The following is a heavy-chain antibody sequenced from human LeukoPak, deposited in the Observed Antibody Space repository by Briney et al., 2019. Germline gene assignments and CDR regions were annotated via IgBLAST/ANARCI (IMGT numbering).Heavy chain of an antibody. CDR1: RGSITSHY. V-gene: IGHV4-4*07. CDR3: ARERRDYGEPYYFDY. D-gene: IGHD4-17*01. Sequence: SETLSLTCTVSRGSITSHYWTWIRQPAGKGLEWIGRIYTSGSTNYNPSLKSRVTMSVDTSKNQFSLKLSSVTAADTAVYYCARERRDYGEPYYFDYWGQGTLVTVSS. J-gene: IGHJ4*02. CDR2: IYTSGST.